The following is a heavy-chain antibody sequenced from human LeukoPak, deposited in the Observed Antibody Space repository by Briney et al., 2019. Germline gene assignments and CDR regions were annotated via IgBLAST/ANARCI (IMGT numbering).Heavy chain of an antibody. V-gene: IGHV3-53*01. CDR2: IYSGGST. CDR3: AKCYYGSGRGAFDI. D-gene: IGHD3-10*01. J-gene: IGHJ3*02. CDR1: GFTVSSNY. Sequence: GGSLRLSCAASGFTVSSNYMSWVRQAPGKGLEWVSVIYSGGSTYYPDSVKGRFTISRDNSKNTLYLQMSSLRAEDTAVYYCAKCYYGSGRGAFDIWGQGTMVTVSS.